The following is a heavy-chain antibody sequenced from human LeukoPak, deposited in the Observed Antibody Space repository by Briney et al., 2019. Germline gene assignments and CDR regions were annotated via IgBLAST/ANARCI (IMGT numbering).Heavy chain of an antibody. J-gene: IGHJ5*02. Sequence: GGSLRLSCAASGFTFSSYWMSWVRQAPGKGLEWVANIKQDGSEKYYVDSVKGRFTISRDNAKNSLYLQMNSLRAEDTAVYYCARVAVAGTGGYWFDPWGQGTLVTVSS. CDR1: GFTFSSYW. V-gene: IGHV3-7*01. D-gene: IGHD6-19*01. CDR3: ARVAVAGTGGYWFDP. CDR2: IKQDGSEK.